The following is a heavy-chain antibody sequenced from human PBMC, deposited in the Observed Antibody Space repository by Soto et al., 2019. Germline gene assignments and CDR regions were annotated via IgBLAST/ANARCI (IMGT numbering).Heavy chain of an antibody. V-gene: IGHV1-69*01. J-gene: IGHJ4*02. CDR3: ARAETSYDSSGYFFDY. D-gene: IGHD3-22*01. CDR2: IIPIFGTA. Sequence: VKVSCKASGGTFSSYAISWVRQAPGQGLEWMGGIIPIFGTANYAQKFQGRVTITADESTSTAYMELSSLRSEDTAVYYCARAETSYDSSGYFFDYWGQGTLVTVSS. CDR1: GGTFSSYA.